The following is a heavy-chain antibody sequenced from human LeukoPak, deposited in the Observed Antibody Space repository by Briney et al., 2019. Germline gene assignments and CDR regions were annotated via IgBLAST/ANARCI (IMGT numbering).Heavy chain of an antibody. CDR1: GFTFSSYA. D-gene: IGHD3-3*01. J-gene: IGHJ4*02. CDR2: IYYSGST. V-gene: IGHV4-31*02. Sequence: LRLSCAASGFTFSSYAMSWVRQHPGKGLEWIGYIYYSGSTYYNPSLKSRVTISVDTSKNQFSLKLSSVTAADTAVYYCARGRWSSPYYFDYWGQGTLVTVSS. CDR3: ARGRWSSPYYFDY.